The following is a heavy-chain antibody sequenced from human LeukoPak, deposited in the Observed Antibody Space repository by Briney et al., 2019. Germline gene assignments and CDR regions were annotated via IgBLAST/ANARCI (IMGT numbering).Heavy chain of an antibody. CDR1: GFTFSDYY. J-gene: IGHJ4*02. CDR3: ARDGYSSSWTDFDY. Sequence: PGGSLRLSCAASGFTFSDYYMSWIRQAPGKGLAWVSYISSSGSTIYYADSVKGRFTISRDNAKNSLYLQMNSLRAEDTAVYYCARDGYSSSWTDFDYWGQGTLVTVSS. D-gene: IGHD6-13*01. V-gene: IGHV3-11*01. CDR2: ISSSGSTI.